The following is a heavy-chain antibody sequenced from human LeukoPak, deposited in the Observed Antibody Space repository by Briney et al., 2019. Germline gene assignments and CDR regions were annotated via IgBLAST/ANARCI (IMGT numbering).Heavy chain of an antibody. CDR3: ARHEFGSSSAAFDT. CDR2: INHSGDT. CDR1: GGSFSGYF. J-gene: IGHJ3*02. V-gene: IGHV4-34*01. Sequence: SETLSLTCAVHGGSFSGYFWSWIRQPPGKGLEYIGEINHSGDTTYNPSLKTRVTISVDTSKDQFSLNMISVTAADTAVYYCARHEFGSSSAAFDTWGQGTMV. D-gene: IGHD6-6*01.